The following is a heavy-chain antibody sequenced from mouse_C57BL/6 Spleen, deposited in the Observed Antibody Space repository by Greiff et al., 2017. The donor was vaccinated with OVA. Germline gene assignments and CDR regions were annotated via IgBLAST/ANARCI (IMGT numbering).Heavy chain of an antibody. Sequence: EVKLVESGPELVKPGASVKISCKASGYSFTGYYMNWVKQSPEKSLEWIGEINPSTGGTTYNQKFKAKATLTVDKSSSTAYMQLKSLTSEDSAVYYCARRGYDYWGQGTTLTVSS. CDR3: ARRGYDY. V-gene: IGHV1-42*01. CDR1: GYSFTGYY. J-gene: IGHJ2*01. CDR2: INPSTGGT.